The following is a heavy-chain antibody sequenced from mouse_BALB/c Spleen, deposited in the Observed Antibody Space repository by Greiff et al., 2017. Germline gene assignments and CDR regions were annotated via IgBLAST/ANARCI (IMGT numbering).Heavy chain of an antibody. V-gene: IGHV1-4*01. J-gene: IGHJ2*01. CDR1: GYTFTSYW. CDR3: ARKAYYGKDY. CDR2: INPSTGYT. D-gene: IGHD2-10*01. Sequence: VMLVESGAELVRPGTSVKMSCKASGYTFTSYWMHWVKQRPGQGLEWIGYINPSTGYTEYNQKFKDKATLTADKSSSTAYMQLSSLTSEDSAVYYCARKAYYGKDYWGQGTTLTVSS.